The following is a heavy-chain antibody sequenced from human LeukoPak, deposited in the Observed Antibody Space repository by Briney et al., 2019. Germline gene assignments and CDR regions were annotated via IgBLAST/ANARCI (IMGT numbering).Heavy chain of an antibody. CDR3: AKGPRFWSGYYTPEYYFDY. D-gene: IGHD3-3*01. J-gene: IGHJ4*02. V-gene: IGHV3-7*01. CDR2: IKQDGSEK. Sequence: TGGSLRLSCAASGFTFSSYWMSWVRQAPGKGLEWVANIKQDGSEKYYADSVKGRFTISRDNSKNTLYLQMNSLRAEDTAVYYCAKGPRFWSGYYTPEYYFDYWGQGTLVTVSS. CDR1: GFTFSSYW.